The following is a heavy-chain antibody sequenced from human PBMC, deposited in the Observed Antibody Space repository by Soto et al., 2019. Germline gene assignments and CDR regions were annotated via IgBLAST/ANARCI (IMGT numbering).Heavy chain of an antibody. D-gene: IGHD2-2*01. CDR1: GYSFTSYW. CDR2: IDPGDSDT. V-gene: IGHV5-51*01. Sequence: GESLKISCKGSGYSFTSYWIGWVRQMPGKGLEWMGIIDPGDSDTRYSQPFQGQVTISADKSVSTAYLQWSSLKASDTAMYYCARNIGVPDALYGMDAWGQGTLVTVSS. CDR3: ARNIGVPDALYGMDA. J-gene: IGHJ5*02.